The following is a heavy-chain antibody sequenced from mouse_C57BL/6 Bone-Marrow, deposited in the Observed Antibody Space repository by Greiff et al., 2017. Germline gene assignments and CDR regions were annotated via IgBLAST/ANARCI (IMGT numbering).Heavy chain of an antibody. J-gene: IGHJ3*01. Sequence: EVQGVESGGDLVKPGGSLKLSCAASGFTFSSYGMSWVRQTPDKRLEWVATISSGGSYTYYPDSVKGRFTISRDNAKNTLYLQMSSLKSKDTAMYYCARHYCSSCAYWGQGTLVTVSA. CDR1: GFTFSSYG. CDR3: ARHYCSSCAY. D-gene: IGHD1-1*01. V-gene: IGHV5-6*01. CDR2: ISSGGSYT.